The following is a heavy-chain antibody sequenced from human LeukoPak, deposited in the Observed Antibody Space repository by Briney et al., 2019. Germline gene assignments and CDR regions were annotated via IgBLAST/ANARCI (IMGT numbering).Heavy chain of an antibody. D-gene: IGHD3-3*01. J-gene: IGHJ4*02. CDR1: GGSISSGDYY. CDR2: IYYSGST. Sequence: SETLSLTCTVSGGSISSGDYYWSWIRRPPGKGLEWIGYIYYSGSTYYNPSLKSRVTISVDTSKNQFSLKLSSVTAAGTAVYYCARDLLPQRESYYDFWSGYTIWGQGTLVTVSS. CDR3: ARDLLPQRESYYDFWSGYTI. V-gene: IGHV4-30-4*01.